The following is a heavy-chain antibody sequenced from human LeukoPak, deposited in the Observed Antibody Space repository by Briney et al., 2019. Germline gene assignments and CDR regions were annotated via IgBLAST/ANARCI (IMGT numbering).Heavy chain of an antibody. V-gene: IGHV4-39*01. J-gene: IGHJ5*02. D-gene: IGHD3-3*01. CDR2: IYHSGST. Sequence: SETLSLTCTVSGGSISSSSYYWGWIRQPPGKGLEWIGSIYHSGSTYYNPSLKSRVTISVDTSKNQFSLKLSSVTAADTALHYSARSSGGIAIFGVVMSTGNWFDPWGQGTLVTVSS. CDR3: ARSSGGIAIFGVVMSTGNWFDP. CDR1: GGSISSSSYY.